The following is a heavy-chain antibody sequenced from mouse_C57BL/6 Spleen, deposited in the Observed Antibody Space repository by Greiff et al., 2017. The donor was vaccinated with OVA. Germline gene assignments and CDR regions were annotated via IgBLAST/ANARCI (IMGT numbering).Heavy chain of an antibody. J-gene: IGHJ2*01. D-gene: IGHD1-1*01. V-gene: IGHV1-50*01. CDR3: ARKFITTVVERDSYYFDY. CDR1: GYTFTSYW. Sequence: QVQLQQPGAELVKPGASVKLSCKASGYTFTSYWMQWVKQRPGQGLEWIGEIDPSDSYTNYNQKFKGKATLTVDTSSSTAYMQLSSLTSEDSAVYYCARKFITTVVERDSYYFDYWGQGTTLTVSS. CDR2: IDPSDSYT.